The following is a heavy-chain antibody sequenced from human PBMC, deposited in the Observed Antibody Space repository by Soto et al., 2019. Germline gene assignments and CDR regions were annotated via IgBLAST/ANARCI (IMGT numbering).Heavy chain of an antibody. J-gene: IGHJ3*02. V-gene: IGHV4-34*02. D-gene: IGHD3-9*01. CDR2: IDHTGGT. CDR3: AGETSDYDILTGPTTFDI. CDR1: GGSFSGYY. Sequence: QVQLQQWGAGLLKPSETLSLTCAVSGGSFSGYYWNWIRQPPGKGLEWIGEIDHTGGTTYNPSLESRITISVDTSKRQISLRLTSVTAAETAVYYCAGETSDYDILTGPTTFDIWGQGTMVTVSS.